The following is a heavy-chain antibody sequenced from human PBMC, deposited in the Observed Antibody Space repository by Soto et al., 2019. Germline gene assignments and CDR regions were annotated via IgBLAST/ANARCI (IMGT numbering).Heavy chain of an antibody. D-gene: IGHD1-26*01. CDR2: IIPIFGTA. CDR3: AREQGGLSILGFDY. V-gene: IGHV1-69*13. Sequence: ASVKVSCKASGGTFSSYAISWVRQAPGQGLEWMGGIIPIFGTANYAQKFQGRVTITADESTSTAYMELSSLRSEDTAVYYCAREQGGLSILGFDYWGQGTLVTVSS. J-gene: IGHJ4*02. CDR1: GGTFSSYA.